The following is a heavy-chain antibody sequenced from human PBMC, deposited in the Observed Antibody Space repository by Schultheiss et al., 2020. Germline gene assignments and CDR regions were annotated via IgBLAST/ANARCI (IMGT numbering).Heavy chain of an antibody. CDR2: IYYSGST. Sequence: LRLSCTVSGGSISSGDYYWSWIRQPPGKGLEWIGYIYYSGSTYYNPSLKSRVTISVDTSKNQFSLKLSSVTAADTAVYYCARGGGAIFGVMDVWGQGTTVTVSS. J-gene: IGHJ6*02. CDR1: GGSISSGDYY. CDR3: ARGGGAIFGVMDV. D-gene: IGHD3-3*01. V-gene: IGHV4-30-4*01.